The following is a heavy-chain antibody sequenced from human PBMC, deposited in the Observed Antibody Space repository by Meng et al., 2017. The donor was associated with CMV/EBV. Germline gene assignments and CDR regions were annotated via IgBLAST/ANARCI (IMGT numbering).Heavy chain of an antibody. V-gene: IGHV4-61*02. J-gene: IGHJ4*02. CDR3: ARGLITMVRGVPFDY. CDR2: IYTSGST. CDR1: GGSISSGSYY. Sequence: QESGPGLVKPSQTLSLTCTVSGGSISSGSYYWSWIRQPAGKGLEWIGRIYTSGSTNYNPSLKSRVTISVDTSKNQFSLKLSSVTAADTAVYYCARGLITMVRGVPFDYWGQGTLVTVSS. D-gene: IGHD3-10*01.